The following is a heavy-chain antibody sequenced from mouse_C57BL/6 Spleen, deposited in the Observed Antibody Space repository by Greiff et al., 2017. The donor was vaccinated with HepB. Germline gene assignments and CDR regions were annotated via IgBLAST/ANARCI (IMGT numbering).Heavy chain of an antibody. J-gene: IGHJ2*01. D-gene: IGHD1-2*01. CDR1: GFTFSDYG. Sequence: VQGVESGGGLVKPGGSLKLSCAASGFTFSDYGMHWVRQAPEKGLEWVAYISSGSSTIYYADTVKGRFTISIDNAKNTLFMQMTSLRSEDTAMYSGERDYYGPYYFDYWGQGTTLTVSS. CDR3: ERDYYGPYYFDY. V-gene: IGHV5-17*01. CDR2: ISSGSSTI.